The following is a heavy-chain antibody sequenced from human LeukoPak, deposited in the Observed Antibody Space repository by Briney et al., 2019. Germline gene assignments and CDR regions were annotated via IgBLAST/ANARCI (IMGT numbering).Heavy chain of an antibody. CDR3: ARVWDQNWFDP. CDR1: GYTFTSYY. J-gene: IGHJ5*02. CDR2: INPSGGTT. Sequence: ASVKVSCKASGYTFTSYYMHWVRQAPGQGLEWMGIINPSGGTTSYAQKFQGRVTMTRDTSTSTVYMELSSLRTEDTAVYYCARVWDQNWFDPWGQGTLVTVSS. D-gene: IGHD3-16*01. V-gene: IGHV1-46*01.